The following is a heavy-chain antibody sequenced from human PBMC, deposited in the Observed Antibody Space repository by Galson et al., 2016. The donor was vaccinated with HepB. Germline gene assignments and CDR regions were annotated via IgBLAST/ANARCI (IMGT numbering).Heavy chain of an antibody. CDR2: ISYDGNNE. CDR3: AKDPYYYGSGSYYFDY. Sequence: SLRLSCAASGFTFSSYGMHWVRQAPGKGLEWVAVISYDGNNEYYADSVKGRFTISRDKSKNTRYLQMNSLRAEDTAVYHCAKDPYYYGSGSYYFDYWGQGTVVTFSS. CDR1: GFTFSSYG. D-gene: IGHD3-10*01. V-gene: IGHV3-30*18. J-gene: IGHJ4*02.